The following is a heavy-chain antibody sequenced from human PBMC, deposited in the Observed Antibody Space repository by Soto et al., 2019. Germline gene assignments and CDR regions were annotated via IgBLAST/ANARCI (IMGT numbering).Heavy chain of an antibody. J-gene: IGHJ4*02. CDR1: GFTFSNYA. Sequence: GSLRLSCAASGFTFSNYAMGWVRQAPGKGLEWVSSISTSIDATYYADSVKGRFTISRDDSKNTLYLQMNSLRAEDTAVYYCAKGRTVAARNFDYWGQGTLVTVSS. CDR3: AKGRTVAARNFDY. D-gene: IGHD6-6*01. CDR2: ISTSIDAT. V-gene: IGHV3-23*01.